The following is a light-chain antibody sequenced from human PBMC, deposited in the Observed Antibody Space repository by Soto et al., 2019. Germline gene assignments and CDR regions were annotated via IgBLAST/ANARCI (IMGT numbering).Light chain of an antibody. V-gene: IGLV1-44*01. Sequence: QSVLTQPHSASGTPGQTVAISCSGSNSNFGSNTVNWYQQFPGTAPKLLIYGNNQRPSGVPDRFSGSKSDTSASLAISGLLSEDESDYYCVTWADSLNVWVFGGGTKLTVL. CDR3: VTWADSLNVWV. CDR1: NSNFGSNT. CDR2: GNN. J-gene: IGLJ3*02.